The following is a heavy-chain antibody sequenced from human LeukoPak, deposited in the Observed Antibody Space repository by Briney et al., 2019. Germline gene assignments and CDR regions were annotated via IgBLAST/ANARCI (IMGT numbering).Heavy chain of an antibody. CDR3: VRFGLASSLDY. D-gene: IGHD6-13*01. Sequence: GESLKISCKISGYRLTNNWIGWVRQVPGKGLEWMGLIYPGDSDTRYSPSFQGQVTFSVDASISTAYLQLSGLRASDTAIYYCVRFGLASSLDYWGQGTLVTVSS. CDR2: IYPGDSDT. V-gene: IGHV5-51*01. CDR1: GYRLTNNW. J-gene: IGHJ4*02.